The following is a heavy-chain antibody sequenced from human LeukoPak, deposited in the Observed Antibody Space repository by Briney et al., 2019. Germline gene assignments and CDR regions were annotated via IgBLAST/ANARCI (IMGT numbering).Heavy chain of an antibody. CDR3: ARTLIVGATLLYFQH. Sequence: SETLSLTCTISGGSISSYYWSWIRQPPGKGLEWIGYIYYSGSTNYNPSLKSRVTISVDTSKNQFSLKLSSVTAADTAVYYCARTLIVGATLLYFQHWGQGTLVTVSS. D-gene: IGHD1-26*01. J-gene: IGHJ1*01. V-gene: IGHV4-59*01. CDR1: GGSISSYY. CDR2: IYYSGST.